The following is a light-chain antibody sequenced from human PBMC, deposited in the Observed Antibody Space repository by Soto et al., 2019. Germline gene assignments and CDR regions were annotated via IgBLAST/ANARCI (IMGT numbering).Light chain of an antibody. Sequence: EIVLTQSPGTLSLSPGERVTLSCRASQSVGTSWLAWYQQKPGQSPRLLIYSTSSMATGIPDRFSGSGSETDFALTISSLEPEDSAVYYCQQYASSQWTFGQGTKVEIK. J-gene: IGKJ1*01. V-gene: IGKV3-20*01. CDR2: STS. CDR3: QQYASSQWT. CDR1: QSVGTSW.